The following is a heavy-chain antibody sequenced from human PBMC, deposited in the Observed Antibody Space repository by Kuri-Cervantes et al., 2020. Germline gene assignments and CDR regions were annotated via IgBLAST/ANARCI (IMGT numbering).Heavy chain of an antibody. CDR3: ARDRGSVGAVDYYYMDV. V-gene: IGHV1/OR15-3*02. CDR1: GYTFTGYY. D-gene: IGHD1-26*01. CDR2: INAGNGKT. Sequence: ASVKVSCKASGYTFTGYYMHWVRRAPGQGLEWMGWINAGNGKTEYSQKFQGRVTISRDTSASTAYMELNRLRSDDTAVYYCARDRGSVGAVDYYYMDVWGKGTTVTVSS. J-gene: IGHJ6*03.